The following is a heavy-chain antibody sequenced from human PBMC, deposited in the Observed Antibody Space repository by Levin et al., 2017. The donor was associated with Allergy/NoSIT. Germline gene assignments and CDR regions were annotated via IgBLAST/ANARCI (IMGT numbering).Heavy chain of an antibody. CDR3: ARGWQQMVY. J-gene: IGHJ4*02. D-gene: IGHD6-13*01. V-gene: IGHV3-21*01. CDR1: GFTFSNYD. Sequence: GGSLRLSCTASGFTFSNYDMNWVRQAPGKGLEWVSSISTSSTYIYSADSVKGRFTISRDNAKNTLVLQMNSLRVDDTAVYYCARGWQQMVYWGQGALVTVSS. CDR2: ISTSSTYI.